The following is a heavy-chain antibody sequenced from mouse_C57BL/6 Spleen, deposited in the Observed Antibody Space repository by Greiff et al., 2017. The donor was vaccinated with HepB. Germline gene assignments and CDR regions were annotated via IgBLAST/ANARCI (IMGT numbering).Heavy chain of an antibody. V-gene: IGHV1-82*01. CDR3: ARRDYYGYEGYAMDY. Sequence: QVQLQQSGPELVKPGASVKISCKASGYAFSSSWMNWVKQRPGKGLQWIGRIYPGDGDTNYNGKFKGKATLTADKSSSTAYMQLSSLTSEDSAVYFCARRDYYGYEGYAMDYWGQATSVTVSS. CDR1: GYAFSSSW. CDR2: IYPGDGDT. J-gene: IGHJ4*01. D-gene: IGHD2-2*01.